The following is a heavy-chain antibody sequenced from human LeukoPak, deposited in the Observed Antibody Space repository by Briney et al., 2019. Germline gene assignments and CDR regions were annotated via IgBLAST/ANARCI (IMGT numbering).Heavy chain of an antibody. CDR3: ARSGLGSGIWFDP. CDR1: GYTFASYG. CDR2: MNPNSGNT. Sequence: ASVKVSCKASGYTFASYGVTWVRQAPGQGPEWMGWMNPNSGNTGYAQKFQGRVTMTRDTSITTAYMDLSSLTSEDTAVYYCARSGLGSGIWFDPWGQGTLVIVSS. V-gene: IGHV1-8*02. J-gene: IGHJ5*02. D-gene: IGHD3-10*01.